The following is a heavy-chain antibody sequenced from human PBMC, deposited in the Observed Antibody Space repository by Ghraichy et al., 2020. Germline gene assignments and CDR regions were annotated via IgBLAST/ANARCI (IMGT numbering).Heavy chain of an antibody. D-gene: IGHD2-15*01. CDR2: IFTTGSA. Sequence: SETLSLTCTVSGDSISSYYWSWIRQPAGKGLEWIGRIFTTGSANYNPSLKSRVTMSVDTSKNQFSLKLSSVTAADTAVYYCARAAVVVHNWFDPWGQGTRVTGSS. CDR3: ARAAVVVHNWFDP. J-gene: IGHJ5*02. CDR1: GDSISSYY. V-gene: IGHV4-4*07.